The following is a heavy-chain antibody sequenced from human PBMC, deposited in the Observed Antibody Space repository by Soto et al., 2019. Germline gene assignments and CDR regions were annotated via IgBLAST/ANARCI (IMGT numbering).Heavy chain of an antibody. V-gene: IGHV1-18*01. J-gene: IGHJ4*02. CDR1: GYTFTSYG. CDR2: ISAYNGNT. D-gene: IGHD3-22*01. CDR3: ARDHFIIDYYDSSGYLYYFDY. Sequence: ASVKVSCKASGYTFTSYGISWVRRAPGQGLEWMAWISAYNGNTNYAQKFQDRVTMTTDTSTSTAYMELRSLRSDDTAVYYCARDHFIIDYYDSSGYLYYFDYWGQGALVTVSS.